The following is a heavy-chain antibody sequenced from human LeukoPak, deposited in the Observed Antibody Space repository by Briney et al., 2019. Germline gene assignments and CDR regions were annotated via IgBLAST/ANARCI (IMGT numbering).Heavy chain of an antibody. D-gene: IGHD6-6*01. CDR2: IKPDGTEK. J-gene: IGHJ4*02. CDR3: ARDGTVRPLGY. CDR1: GFTFNNYW. V-gene: IGHV3-7*03. Sequence: GGSLRLSCAASGFTFNNYWMSWVRQAPGKGLEWVANIKPDGTEKSYVDSVEGRFTISRDSAKNSLYLQMNSLRAEDTAVYYCARDGTVRPLGYWGQGTLVTVSS.